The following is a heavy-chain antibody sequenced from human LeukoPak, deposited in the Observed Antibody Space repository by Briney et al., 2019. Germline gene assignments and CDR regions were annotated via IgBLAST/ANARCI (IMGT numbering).Heavy chain of an antibody. J-gene: IGHJ4*02. V-gene: IGHV4-39*01. D-gene: IGHD6-19*01. CDR3: ASTGYSSGWYVGSYFDY. CDR1: GGSISSSSYY. Sequence: SETLSLTSTVSGGSISSSSYYWGWIRQPPGKGLEWIGSIYYSGSTYYNPSLKSRVTISVDTSKNQFSLKLSSVTAADTAVYYCASTGYSSGWYVGSYFDYWGQGTLVTVSS. CDR2: IYYSGST.